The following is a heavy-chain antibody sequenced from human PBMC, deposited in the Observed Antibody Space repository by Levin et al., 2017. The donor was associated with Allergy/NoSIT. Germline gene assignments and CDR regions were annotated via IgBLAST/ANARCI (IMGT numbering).Heavy chain of an antibody. Sequence: GGSLRLSCAASGFTFTSYAMSWVRQAPGKGLEWVSVISGSGGSTYYADSVKGRFTVSRDNSKNTLDLQMNSLRDEDTAVYYCAKDLWVAMAAIRYYGMDVWVQGTTVTVSS. J-gene: IGHJ6*02. CDR1: GFTFTSYA. V-gene: IGHV3-23*01. D-gene: IGHD6-19*01. CDR2: ISGSGGST. CDR3: AKDLWVAMAAIRYYGMDV.